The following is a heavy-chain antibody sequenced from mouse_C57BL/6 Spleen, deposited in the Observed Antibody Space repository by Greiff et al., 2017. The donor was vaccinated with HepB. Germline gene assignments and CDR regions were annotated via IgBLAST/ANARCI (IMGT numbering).Heavy chain of an antibody. D-gene: IGHD3-1*01. CDR2: INYDGSST. J-gene: IGHJ1*03. Sequence: EVKLMESEGGLVQPGSSMKLSCTASGFTFSDYYMAWVRQVPEKGLEWVANINYDGSSTYYLDRLKSRFIISRDNAKNILYLQMGSLKSEHTATYYCSREGLLRYFDVWGTGTTVTVSS. CDR1: GFTFSDYY. V-gene: IGHV5-16*01. CDR3: SREGLLRYFDV.